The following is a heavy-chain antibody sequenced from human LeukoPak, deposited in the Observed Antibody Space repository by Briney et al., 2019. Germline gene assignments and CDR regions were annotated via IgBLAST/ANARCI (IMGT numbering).Heavy chain of an antibody. J-gene: IGHJ4*02. CDR3: ARSPSSVVVTAPIDY. D-gene: IGHD2-21*02. Sequence: GGSLRLSCAASGFTFSSYAMHWVRQAPGKGLEWVAVISYDGSNKYYADSVKGRFTISRDNSKNTLYLQMNSLRPEDTAVYYCARSPSSVVVTAPIDYWGQGTLVTVSS. CDR1: GFTFSSYA. CDR2: ISYDGSNK. V-gene: IGHV3-30-3*01.